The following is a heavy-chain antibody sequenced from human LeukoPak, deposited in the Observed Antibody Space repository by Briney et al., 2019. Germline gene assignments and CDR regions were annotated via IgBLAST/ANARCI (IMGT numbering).Heavy chain of an antibody. CDR1: GYTFTSYY. D-gene: IGHD2-2*02. Sequence: GASVTVSCTASGYTFTSYYMHWVRPAPGQGLAWVGIINPSGGSTSYAQKFQGRVTMTRDTSTSTVYMELSSLRSEDTAVYYCARVPIHCSSTSCYTNGMDVWGQGTTVTVSS. V-gene: IGHV1-46*01. J-gene: IGHJ6*02. CDR3: ARVPIHCSSTSCYTNGMDV. CDR2: INPSGGST.